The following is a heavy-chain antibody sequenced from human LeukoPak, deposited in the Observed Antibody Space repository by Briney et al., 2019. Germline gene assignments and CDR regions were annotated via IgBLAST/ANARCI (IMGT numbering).Heavy chain of an antibody. CDR3: ARGHFGVVLDY. CDR2: IRGDSTET. CDR1: GFTFSSYS. Sequence: GGSLRLTCEGSGFTFSSYSMIWVRQAPGKGLEWVSSIRGDSTETRHADSLMGRFTISRDNAKKSLYLQMNSLRAEDTAVYYCARGHFGVVLDYWGQGTLVTVSS. V-gene: IGHV3-21*01. J-gene: IGHJ4*02. D-gene: IGHD3-3*01.